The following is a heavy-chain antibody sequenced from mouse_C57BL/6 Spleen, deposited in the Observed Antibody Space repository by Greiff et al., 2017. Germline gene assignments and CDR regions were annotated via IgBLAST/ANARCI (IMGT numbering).Heavy chain of an antibody. D-gene: IGHD1-1*01. J-gene: IGHJ4*01. CDR1: GYTFTSYW. CDR2: IDPSDSYT. CDR3: ARWSTVVGDYAMDY. Sequence: QVQLQQPGAELVMPGASVKLSCKASGYTFTSYWMHWVKQRPGQGLEWIGEIDPSDSYTNYNQKFKGKSTLTVDKSSSPAYMQRSSLTSEDSAVYYCARWSTVVGDYAMDYWGQGTSVTVSS. V-gene: IGHV1-69*01.